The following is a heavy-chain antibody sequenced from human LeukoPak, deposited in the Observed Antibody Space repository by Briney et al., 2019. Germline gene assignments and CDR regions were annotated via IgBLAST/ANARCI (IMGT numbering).Heavy chain of an antibody. CDR1: GGSISSYY. J-gene: IGHJ5*02. CDR3: ARDNMWELLEDWFDP. CDR2: IYYSGST. Sequence: SETLSLTCTVSGGSISSYYWSWIRQPPGKGLEWIGYIYYSGSTNYNPSLKSRVTISVDTSKNQFSLKLSSVTAADTAVYYCARDNMWELLEDWFDPWGQGTLVTVSS. D-gene: IGHD1-26*01. V-gene: IGHV4-59*01.